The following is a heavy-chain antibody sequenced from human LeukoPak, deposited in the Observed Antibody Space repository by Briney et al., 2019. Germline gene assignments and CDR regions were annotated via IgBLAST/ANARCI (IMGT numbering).Heavy chain of an antibody. CDR1: VDSVSSNSAT. Sequence: SQTLSLTCAIAVDSVSSNSATWNWIRQSPSRGLEWLGRTYYRSKWYKYYAVSVKGRITINPDTSKNQFSLQLNSVTPEDTAVYYCARGPSYFQHWGQGTLVTVSS. V-gene: IGHV6-1*01. CDR2: TYYRSKWYK. J-gene: IGHJ1*01. CDR3: ARGPSYFQH.